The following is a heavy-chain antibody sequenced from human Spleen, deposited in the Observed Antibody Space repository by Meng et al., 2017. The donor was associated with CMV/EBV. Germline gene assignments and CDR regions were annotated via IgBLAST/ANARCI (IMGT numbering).Heavy chain of an antibody. Sequence: GESLKISCAASGFTFSSYSMNWVRRAPGKGLEWVSYISSSSSTIYYGGSVKGRFTISRDNAKNSLYLQMNSLRAEDTAVYYCARDNPSSGWSYYYYGMDVWGQGTTVTVSS. CDR2: ISSSSSTI. J-gene: IGHJ6*02. CDR3: ARDNPSSGWSYYYYGMDV. D-gene: IGHD6-19*01. CDR1: GFTFSSYS. V-gene: IGHV3-48*04.